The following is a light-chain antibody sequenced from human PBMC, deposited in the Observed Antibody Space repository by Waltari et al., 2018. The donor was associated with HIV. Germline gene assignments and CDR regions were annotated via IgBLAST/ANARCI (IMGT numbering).Light chain of an antibody. CDR1: QSLLYSANNKNY. CDR2: WAS. J-gene: IGKJ1*01. CDR3: HQYFSAPWT. V-gene: IGKV4-1*01. Sequence: DIVMTQSPDSLAVSLGERPTINCKSSQSLLYSANNKNYLAWSQQKPGQPPKLLIYWASTRESGVPDRFSGSGSGTDFTLTISSLQADDVAVYYCHQYFSAPWTFGQGTKVEIK.